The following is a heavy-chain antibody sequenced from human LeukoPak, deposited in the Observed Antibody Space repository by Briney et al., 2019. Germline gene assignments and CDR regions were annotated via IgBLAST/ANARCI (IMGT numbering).Heavy chain of an antibody. J-gene: IGHJ4*02. CDR2: ISAYNGNT. CDR1: GYTFTSYG. CDR3: ARDSSGYSYGEFDY. V-gene: IGHV1-18*01. Sequence: ASVEVSCKASGYTFTSYGISWVRQAPGQGLEWMGWISAYNGNTNYAQKLQGRVTMTTDTSTSTAYMELRSLRSDDTAVYYCARDSSGYSYGEFDYWGQGTLVTVSS. D-gene: IGHD5-18*01.